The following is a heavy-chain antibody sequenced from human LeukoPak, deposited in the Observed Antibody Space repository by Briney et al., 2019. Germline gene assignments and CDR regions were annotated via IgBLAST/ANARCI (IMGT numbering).Heavy chain of an antibody. V-gene: IGHV3-23*01. CDR3: AKAGEYYDILTGYYRPAYYFDY. Sequence: GGSLRLSCAASGFTFSSYAMSWVRQAPGKGLEWVSAISGSGGSTYYADSVKGRFTISRDNSKNTLYLQMNSLRAEDTAVYYCAKAGEYYDILTGYYRPAYYFDYWGLGTLVTVSS. CDR1: GFTFSSYA. J-gene: IGHJ4*02. CDR2: ISGSGGST. D-gene: IGHD3-9*01.